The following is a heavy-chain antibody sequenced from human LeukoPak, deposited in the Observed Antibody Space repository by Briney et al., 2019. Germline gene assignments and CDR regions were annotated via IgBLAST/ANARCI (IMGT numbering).Heavy chain of an antibody. J-gene: IGHJ4*02. D-gene: IGHD2-21*02. CDR1: GFTFSSYA. CDR2: ISGSGGST. CDR3: AKDRGSPVVVTAFDY. V-gene: IGHV3-23*01. Sequence: GGSLRLSRAASGFTFSSYAMTWVRQAPGKGLEWVSTISGSGGSTYNADSVKGRLTISRDNSKNTLYLQMNSLRAEDTAVYYCAKDRGSPVVVTAFDYWGQGTLVTVSS.